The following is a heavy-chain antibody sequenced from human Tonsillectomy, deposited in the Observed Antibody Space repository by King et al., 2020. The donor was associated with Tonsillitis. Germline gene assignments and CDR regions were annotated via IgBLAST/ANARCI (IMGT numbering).Heavy chain of an antibody. V-gene: IGHV1-18*04. Sequence: QLVQSGGEVKKPGASVKVSCKASGYTLTTYGITWVRQAPGQGLEWMGWISSYNADTKYAQTFQDRVTMTTDTSTSTAHMEGRSLRSDDTAVYYCARWAEYYYFHYMDVWGNGTTVTVSS. J-gene: IGHJ6*03. CDR2: ISSYNADT. CDR3: ARWAEYYYFHYMDV. CDR1: GYTLTTYG.